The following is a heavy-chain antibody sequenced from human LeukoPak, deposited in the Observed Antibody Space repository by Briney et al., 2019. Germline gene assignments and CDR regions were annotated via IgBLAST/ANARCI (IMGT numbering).Heavy chain of an antibody. Sequence: GGSLRLSCAASGITVRSNYMFWVRQAPGEGLQWVSLIYSGDSTYYADSVKGRFTISRDTSKNTVYLQMNSLRAEDTAVYYCARLVVPAAYFDSWGQGTLVTVSS. CDR3: ARLVVPAAYFDS. CDR1: GITVRSNY. V-gene: IGHV3-66*02. J-gene: IGHJ4*02. D-gene: IGHD2-2*01. CDR2: IYSGDST.